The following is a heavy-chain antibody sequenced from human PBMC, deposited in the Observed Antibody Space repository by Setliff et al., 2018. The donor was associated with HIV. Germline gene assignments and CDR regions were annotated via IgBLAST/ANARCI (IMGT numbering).Heavy chain of an antibody. CDR2: FDPEDGET. Sequence: ASVKVSCKISGYTLTELSIHWVRQAPGKGLEWMANFDPEDGETFYTQKFQGRLTMTEDTSTGTAYMELSSLRSDDTAMYYCATDPGYSSTWYSESFQHWGQGTVVTVSS. D-gene: IGHD6-13*01. J-gene: IGHJ1*01. V-gene: IGHV1-24*01. CDR1: GYTLTELS. CDR3: ATDPGYSSTWYSESFQH.